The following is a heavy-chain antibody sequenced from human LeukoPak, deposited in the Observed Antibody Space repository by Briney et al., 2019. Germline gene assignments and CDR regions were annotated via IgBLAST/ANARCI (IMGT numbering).Heavy chain of an antibody. CDR3: AKDLLWFGEFRSYFDY. Sequence: PGGSLRLSCAASGFTFSSYGMQWGRQAPGRGLEWVAFLRYGGSNKYYADSVRGRFTISRDNSKNTLYLQTNSLRAEDTAVYYRAKDLLWFGEFRSYFDYWGQGTLVTVSS. V-gene: IGHV3-30*02. D-gene: IGHD3-10*01. CDR2: LRYGGSNK. CDR1: GFTFSSYG. J-gene: IGHJ4*02.